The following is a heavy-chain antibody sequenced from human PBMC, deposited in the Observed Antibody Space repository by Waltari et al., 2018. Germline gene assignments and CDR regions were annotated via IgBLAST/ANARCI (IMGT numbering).Heavy chain of an antibody. CDR1: GDSVLNSNYS. J-gene: IGHJ4*02. Sequence: QLQLLESGPGLVKPSETLSLTCTVSGDSVLNSNYSWGWLRPPPGKGLEWIGNIYYSGRSSYNPSLKSRVIISVDTSKNQFSVRLTSVTAADTAVFYCARLSPPMWVRGVKGGYYFDYWGPGTLVTVSS. D-gene: IGHD3-10*01. CDR3: ARLSPPMWVRGVKGGYYFDY. V-gene: IGHV4-39*07. CDR2: IYYSGRS.